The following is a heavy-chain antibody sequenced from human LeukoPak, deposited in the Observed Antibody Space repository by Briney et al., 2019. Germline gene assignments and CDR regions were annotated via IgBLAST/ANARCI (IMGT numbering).Heavy chain of an antibody. CDR2: INPNSGGT. Sequence: ASVKVSCKASGYTFTGYYMHWVRQAPGQGLEWMGWINPNSGGTNYAQKFQGWVTMTRDTSISTAYMELSRLRSDDTAVYYCARDGSPYDSSGYYSPLGYWGQGTLVTVSS. J-gene: IGHJ4*02. CDR3: ARDGSPYDSSGYYSPLGY. V-gene: IGHV1-2*04. D-gene: IGHD3-22*01. CDR1: GYTFTGYY.